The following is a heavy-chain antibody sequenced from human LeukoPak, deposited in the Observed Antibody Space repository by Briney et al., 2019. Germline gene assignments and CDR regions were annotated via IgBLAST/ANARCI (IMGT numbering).Heavy chain of an antibody. Sequence: SETLSLTSTVSGGSIGSYYWSWIRQTPGKSLEWIGYIYYSGSTNYNRSLKSRLTISPDTSKNQFSLRLSSVTAADAAVYYCAREIVVGVHFDHWGQGTLVTVSS. CDR3: AREIVVGVHFDH. V-gene: IGHV4-59*01. J-gene: IGHJ4*02. CDR1: GGSIGSYY. CDR2: IYYSGST. D-gene: IGHD1-26*01.